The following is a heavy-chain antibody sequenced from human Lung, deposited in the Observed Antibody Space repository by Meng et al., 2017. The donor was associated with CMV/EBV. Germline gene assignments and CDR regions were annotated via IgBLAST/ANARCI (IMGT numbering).Heavy chain of an antibody. D-gene: IGHD6-13*01. CDR1: RYRFTIYA. CDR2: INTITGDP. J-gene: IGHJ4*02. V-gene: IGHV7-4-1*02. Sequence: VPLLQSCLECNKPGLPGKVSCKAFRYRFTIYAINWVRQAPGQGLEWMGWINTITGDPTYAQGLTGRFVFSLDTSVSTAYLQISSLKTDDTAVYYCARGSLEADDDPGWGQGTLVTVSS. CDR3: ARGSLEADDDPG.